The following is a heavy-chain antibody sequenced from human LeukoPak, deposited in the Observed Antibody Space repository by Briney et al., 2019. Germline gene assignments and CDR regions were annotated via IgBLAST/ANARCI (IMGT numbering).Heavy chain of an antibody. V-gene: IGHV3-30*02. CDR3: AKDSNYYDSSGYYALDY. CDR1: GFTFSSYG. J-gene: IGHJ4*02. Sequence: GGSLRLSCAASGFTFSSYGMHWVRQAPGKGLEWVAVIWYGGSNKYYADSVKGRFTISRDNSKNTLYQQMNSLRAEDTAVYYCAKDSNYYDSSGYYALDYWGQGTLVTVSS. D-gene: IGHD3-22*01. CDR2: IWYGGSNK.